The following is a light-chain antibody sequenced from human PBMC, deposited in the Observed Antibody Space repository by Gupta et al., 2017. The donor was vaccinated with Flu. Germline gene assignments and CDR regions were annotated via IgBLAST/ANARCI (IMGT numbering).Light chain of an antibody. CDR3: SSHAGRVTWV. J-gene: IGLJ1*01. Sequence: QSAPTQPRSVSGSPGQSVTISCRGTSNDVGSSNRVSWDQQRPGKAPKLILYDVTERPSGVPDRFSGSKSGNTASLTISGLQADDEADYYCSSHAGRVTWVFGTGTTVTVL. V-gene: IGLV2-11*01. CDR1: SNDVGSSNR. CDR2: DVT.